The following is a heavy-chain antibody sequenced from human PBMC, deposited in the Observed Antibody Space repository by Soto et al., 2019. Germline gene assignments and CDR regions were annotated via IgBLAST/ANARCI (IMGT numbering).Heavy chain of an antibody. D-gene: IGHD5-12*01. CDR3: AIHASAGGGDGGGYAADACDL. CDR2: VYPGDSDT. V-gene: IGHV5-51*01. CDR1: GYSFTSYW. J-gene: IGHJ3*01. Sequence: GESLKISCKASGYSFTSYWIGWVRQMPGKGLQWMWIVYPGDSDTRYSPSFQGQVTISADKSISTAYLQWSSLKASASAMYYWAIHASAGGGDGGGYAADACDLWGQGTLVTVSS.